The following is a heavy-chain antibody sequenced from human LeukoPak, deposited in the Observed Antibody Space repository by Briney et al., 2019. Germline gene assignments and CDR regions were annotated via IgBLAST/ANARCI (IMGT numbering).Heavy chain of an antibody. CDR1: GGSISTYY. V-gene: IGHV4-59*12. J-gene: IGHJ4*02. Sequence: SETLSLTCTVSGGSISTYYWSWVRQSPGKGLEWIGYINYSGRTNSSPSLKSRVAISVDTSKNQFSLRLSSVTAADTAVYYCARSSASSWYDVGYWGQGTLVTVSS. D-gene: IGHD6-13*01. CDR3: ARSSASSWYDVGY. CDR2: INYSGRT.